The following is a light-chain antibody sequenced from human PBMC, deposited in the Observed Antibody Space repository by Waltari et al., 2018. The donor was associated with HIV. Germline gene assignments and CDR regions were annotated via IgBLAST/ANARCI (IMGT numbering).Light chain of an antibody. J-gene: IGLJ3*02. CDR2: ENK. Sequence: NFMLAQPQSVSESPERTVTISCTRTSGSIASNFLQCYRHPPGSAPTTVIYENKERPSGVPDRFSGSIDTSSNSASLTISGLQTEDEADYYCQSFGPKSWVFGGGTRLTVL. CDR3: QSFGPKSWV. V-gene: IGLV6-57*03. CDR1: SGSIASNF.